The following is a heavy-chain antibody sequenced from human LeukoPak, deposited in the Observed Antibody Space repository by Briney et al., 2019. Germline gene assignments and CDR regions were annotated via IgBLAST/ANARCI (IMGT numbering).Heavy chain of an antibody. D-gene: IGHD6-13*01. Sequence: GGSLRLSCAASGFTVSSNEMSWVRQAPGKGLEWVSSISGGSTYYADSRKGRFTISRDNSKNTLHLQMNSLRAEDTAVYYCARVSSSTTNWFDPWGQGTLVTVSS. J-gene: IGHJ5*02. CDR1: GFTVSSNE. V-gene: IGHV3-38-3*01. CDR3: ARVSSSTTNWFDP. CDR2: ISGGST.